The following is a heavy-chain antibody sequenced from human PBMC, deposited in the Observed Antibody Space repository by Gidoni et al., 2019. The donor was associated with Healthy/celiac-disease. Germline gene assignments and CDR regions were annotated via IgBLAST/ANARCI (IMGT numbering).Heavy chain of an antibody. Sequence: QVQLQESGPGLVKPSETLSLTCTVSGGSISSYYWSWIRQPPGKGLEWIGYIYYSGRNKYNPSLKSRVTISVDTSKNQFDLKLSSVTAADTAVYYCARLDLVVVAVPNGEDWYFDLWGRGTLVTVSS. J-gene: IGHJ2*01. CDR3: ARLDLVVVAVPNGEDWYFDL. V-gene: IGHV4-59*01. CDR1: GGSISSYY. D-gene: IGHD2-15*01. CDR2: IYYSGRN.